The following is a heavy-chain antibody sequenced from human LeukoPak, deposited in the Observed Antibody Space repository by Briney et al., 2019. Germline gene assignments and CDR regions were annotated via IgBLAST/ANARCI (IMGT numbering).Heavy chain of an antibody. CDR1: GGSISSYY. CDR2: IYYTGST. D-gene: IGHD3-10*01. CDR3: ARRGVGKYFDY. V-gene: IGHV4-59*01. Sequence: SETVSLTCIVSGGSISSYYWSWIRQPPGKGLEWIGYIYYTGSTNYNSSLKSRVTISVDTSKNQFSLNLSSVTAADTAVYYCARRGVGKYFDYWGQGTLVTVSS. J-gene: IGHJ4*02.